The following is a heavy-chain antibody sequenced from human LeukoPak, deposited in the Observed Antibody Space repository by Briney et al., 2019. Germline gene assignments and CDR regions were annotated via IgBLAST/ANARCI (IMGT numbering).Heavy chain of an antibody. CDR3: AKRRRYFDY. Sequence: SETLSLTCTVSGGSISSSSYYWGWIRQPPGKGLEWIGEIYHSGSTNYNPSLKSRVTISVDKSKNQFSLKLSSVTAADTAVYYCAKRRRYFDYWGQGTLVTVSS. V-gene: IGHV4-39*07. J-gene: IGHJ4*02. CDR2: IYHSGST. D-gene: IGHD3-9*01. CDR1: GGSISSSSYY.